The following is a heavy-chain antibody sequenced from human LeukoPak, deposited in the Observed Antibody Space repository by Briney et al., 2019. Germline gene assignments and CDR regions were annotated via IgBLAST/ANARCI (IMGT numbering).Heavy chain of an antibody. V-gene: IGHV4-34*01. CDR3: ATFPGVGATTVEY. J-gene: IGHJ4*02. CDR1: GGSFSGYY. Sequence: SETLSLTCAVYGGSFSGYYWSWIRQPPGKGLEWIGEINHSGSTNYNPSLKSRVTISVDTSKNQFSLMLGSVTAADTAVYYCATFPGVGATTVEYWGQGTLVTVSS. D-gene: IGHD1-26*01. CDR2: INHSGST.